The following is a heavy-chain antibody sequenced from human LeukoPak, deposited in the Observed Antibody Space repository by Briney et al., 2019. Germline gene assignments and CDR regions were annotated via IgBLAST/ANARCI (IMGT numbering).Heavy chain of an antibody. CDR1: GFTFSSYA. V-gene: IGHV3-23*01. Sequence: GGSLRLSCAASGFTFSSYAMSWVRQAPGKGVEWVSAISGSGGSTYYADSVKGRFTISRDNSKNTLYLQMNSLRAEDTAVYYCAKDLYYYGSGNGALDYWGQGTLVTVPS. J-gene: IGHJ4*02. CDR2: ISGSGGST. D-gene: IGHD3-10*01. CDR3: AKDLYYYGSGNGALDY.